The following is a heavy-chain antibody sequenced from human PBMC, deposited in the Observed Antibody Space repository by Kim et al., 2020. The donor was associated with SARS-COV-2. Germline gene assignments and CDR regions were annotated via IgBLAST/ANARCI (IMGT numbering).Heavy chain of an antibody. CDR2: MNPNSGNT. V-gene: IGHV1-8*01. J-gene: IGHJ6*02. CDR1: GYTFTSYD. CDR3: ARVGRISPPYYYYYGMDV. Sequence: ASVKVSCKASGYTFTSYDINWVRQATGQGLEWMGWMNPNSGNTGYAQKFQGRVTMTRNTSISTAYMELSSLRSEDTAVYYCARVGRISPPYYYYYGMDVWGQVTTVTVSS. D-gene: IGHD3-16*01.